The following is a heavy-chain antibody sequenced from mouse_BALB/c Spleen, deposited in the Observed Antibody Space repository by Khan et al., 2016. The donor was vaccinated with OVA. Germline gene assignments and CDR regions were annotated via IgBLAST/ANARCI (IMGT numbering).Heavy chain of an antibody. CDR2: INPESSTM. CDR3: ASSGFFALDY. D-gene: IGHD4-1*01. V-gene: IGHV4-1*02. Sequence: EVELVESGGGLVQPGGSLELSCAASGFDFSRYYLSWVRQAPGKGLEWIGEINPESSTMNYTPSLKDKFIISRDNANNTLYLQMSKVKSEDTALYYCASSGFFALDYWAQGTPVTVSS. J-gene: IGHJ4*01. CDR1: GFDFSRYY.